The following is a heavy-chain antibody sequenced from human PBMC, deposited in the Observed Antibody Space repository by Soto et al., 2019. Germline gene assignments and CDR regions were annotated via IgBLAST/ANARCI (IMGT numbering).Heavy chain of an antibody. Sequence: GASVKVSCKASGYTFTGCYLHWVRQAPGQGLEWMGWINPNSGGTNYAQNFQGWVTMTRDTSITTAYMELSRLRSDDTAVYYCARDQSTVTTPYFDYWGQGTLVTVSS. CDR3: ARDQSTVTTPYFDY. J-gene: IGHJ4*02. D-gene: IGHD4-17*01. V-gene: IGHV1-2*04. CDR1: GYTFTGCY. CDR2: INPNSGGT.